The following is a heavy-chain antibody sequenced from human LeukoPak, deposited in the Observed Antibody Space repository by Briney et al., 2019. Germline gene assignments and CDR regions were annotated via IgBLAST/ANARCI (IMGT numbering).Heavy chain of an antibody. CDR1: GGSFSGYY. CDR3: AKSQQQLVYYYGMDV. J-gene: IGHJ6*02. CDR2: INHSGST. D-gene: IGHD6-13*01. V-gene: IGHV4-34*01. Sequence: SETLSLTCAVYGGSFSGYYWSWIRQPPGKGLEWIGEINHSGSTNYNPSLKSRVTISVDTSKNQFSLKLSSVTAADTAVYYCAKSQQQLVYYYGMDVWGQGTTVTVSS.